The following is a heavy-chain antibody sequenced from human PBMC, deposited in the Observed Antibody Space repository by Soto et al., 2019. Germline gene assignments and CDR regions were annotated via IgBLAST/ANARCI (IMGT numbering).Heavy chain of an antibody. CDR3: TKGHTRHFDY. V-gene: IGHV5-51*01. J-gene: IGHJ4*02. Sequence: PGEALKISCQCTGYRFSSSFIGVGREKPGKGLGWLGNVYPIDSYVRYSPAFEGQVTISADNSINTAYLQLLNLKASDTAIYYCTKGHTRHFDYWGQGTRVTVSS. CDR2: VYPIDSYV. CDR1: GYRFSSSF.